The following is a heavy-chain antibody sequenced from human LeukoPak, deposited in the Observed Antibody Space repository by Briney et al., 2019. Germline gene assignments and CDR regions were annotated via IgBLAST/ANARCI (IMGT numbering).Heavy chain of an antibody. CDR3: AGERYSSSSGFDP. V-gene: IGHV4-39*02. CDR2: IYYSGST. CDR1: GGSISSSSYY. D-gene: IGHD6-6*01. Sequence: PSETLSLTCTVSGGSISSSSYYWGWIRQPPGKGLEWIGSIYYSGSTYYNPSLKSRVTISVDTSKNQFSLKLSSVTAADTAVYYCAGERYSSSSGFDPWGQGTLVTVSS. J-gene: IGHJ5*02.